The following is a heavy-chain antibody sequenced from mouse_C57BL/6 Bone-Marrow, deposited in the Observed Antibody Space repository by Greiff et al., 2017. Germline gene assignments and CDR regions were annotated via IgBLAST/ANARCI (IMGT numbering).Heavy chain of an antibody. CDR3: TRGPITTVVDWYFDV. CDR2: ISSGGDYI. CDR1: GFTFSSYA. J-gene: IGHJ1*03. Sequence: EVKLMESGEGLVKPGGSLKLSCAASGFTFSSYAMSWVRQTPEKRLVWVAYISSGGDYIYYADTVKGRFTISRDNARNTLYLQMSSLKSEDTAMYYCTRGPITTVVDWYFDVWGTGTTVTVSS. V-gene: IGHV5-9-1*02. D-gene: IGHD1-1*01.